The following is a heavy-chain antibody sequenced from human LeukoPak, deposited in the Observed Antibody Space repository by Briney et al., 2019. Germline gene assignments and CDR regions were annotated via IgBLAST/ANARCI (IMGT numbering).Heavy chain of an antibody. CDR2: IRSKPYGGTT. J-gene: IGHJ4*02. CDR1: GFTFGDYA. CDR3: TRASSSGPRLRFDY. Sequence: GGSLRLSCTVSGFTFGDYAMNWFRQAPGKGLEWVGFIRSKPYGGTTEYAASVEGRFTISRDDSKSIAYLQMNSLKTEDTAVYYCTRASSSGPRLRFDYWGQGTLVTVSS. D-gene: IGHD3-22*01. V-gene: IGHV3-49*03.